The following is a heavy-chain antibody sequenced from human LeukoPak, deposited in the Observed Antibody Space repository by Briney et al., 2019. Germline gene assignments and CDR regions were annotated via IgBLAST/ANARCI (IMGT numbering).Heavy chain of an antibody. J-gene: IGHJ4*02. V-gene: IGHV3-23*01. CDR2: IGGGGPTT. CDR3: ARGFLGGTDQYFDS. CDR1: GFTFSTYA. Sequence: GGSLRLSCAASGFTFSTYAMNWVRQAPAKGLEWVSTIGGGGPTTDYADSVKDRFTISRDNPKNTLYLQMNSLRAEDTAVYFCARGFLGGTDQYFDSWGQGTLVSVSS. D-gene: IGHD6-19*01.